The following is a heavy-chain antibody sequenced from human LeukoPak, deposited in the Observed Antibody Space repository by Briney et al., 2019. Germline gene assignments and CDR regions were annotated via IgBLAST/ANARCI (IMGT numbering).Heavy chain of an antibody. Sequence: GGSLRLSCAASGFTFSSYAMSWVRQAPGKGLEWVSAISGSGGSTYYADSVKGRFTISRDNSKNALYLQMNSLRAEDTAVYYCAKDRGYVTTYSDYWGQGTLVTVSS. V-gene: IGHV3-23*01. D-gene: IGHD4-11*01. CDR1: GFTFSSYA. CDR2: ISGSGGST. CDR3: AKDRGYVTTYSDY. J-gene: IGHJ4*02.